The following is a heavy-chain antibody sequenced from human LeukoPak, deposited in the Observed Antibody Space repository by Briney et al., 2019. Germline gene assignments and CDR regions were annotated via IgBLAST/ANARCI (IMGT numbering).Heavy chain of an antibody. CDR3: ARRAGAYSHPYDY. Sequence: GGSLRLSCAASGFTFNRYWMSWVRQAPGKGLEWVSFIYSGGSTHYSDSVKGRFTISRDNSKNTLYLQMNSLRAEDTAVYYCARRAGAYSHPYDYWGQGTLVTVSS. J-gene: IGHJ4*02. CDR2: IYSGGST. V-gene: IGHV3-53*01. CDR1: GFTFNRYW. D-gene: IGHD4/OR15-4a*01.